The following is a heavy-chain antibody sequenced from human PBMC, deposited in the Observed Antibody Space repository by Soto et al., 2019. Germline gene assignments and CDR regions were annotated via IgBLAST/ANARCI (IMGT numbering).Heavy chain of an antibody. CDR3: ARGQRGVVVAPAALPSPLDN. V-gene: IGHV1-69*02. CDR1: GGTFNTYP. J-gene: IGHJ4*02. D-gene: IGHD2-2*01. Sequence: QVQLVQSGAEVKKTGSSVKVSCKTSGGTFNTYPISWVRQAPGQGLEWMGTIIPILDIANYAQKFQGRVTITADKSTSTAYMELSSLESEDTAVYYCARGQRGVVVAPAALPSPLDNWGQGTLVTVSS. CDR2: IIPILDIA.